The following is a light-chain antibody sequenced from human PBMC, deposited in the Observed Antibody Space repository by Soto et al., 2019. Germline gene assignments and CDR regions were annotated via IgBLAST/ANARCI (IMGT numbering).Light chain of an antibody. CDR2: DVY. CDR3: SSYTSTRSYV. V-gene: IGLV2-14*01. Sequence: QSALTHPASVSGSPGQSITISCTGSSSDVGDYNYVSWYQQYPGKAPKLMIYDVYNRPSGISNRFSGSKSGNTASLTISGLQAEDEAEYYCSSYTSTRSYVFGTGTKVTVL. J-gene: IGLJ1*01. CDR1: SSDVGDYNY.